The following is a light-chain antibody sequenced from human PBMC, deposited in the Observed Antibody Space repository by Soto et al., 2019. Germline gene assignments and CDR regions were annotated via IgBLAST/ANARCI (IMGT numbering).Light chain of an antibody. CDR1: QSLEYSDGDTY. V-gene: IGKV2-30*01. CDR2: KVS. Sequence: DAVMTQSPLSLPATLGQPASISCRSSQSLEYSDGDTYLNWYHQRPGQSPRRLIYKVSNRDSGVPDRFTSSGACTDFTRKISRVEAEDVGVYYCMQGSYWPWTFGQGTKVEIK. CDR3: MQGSYWPWT. J-gene: IGKJ1*01.